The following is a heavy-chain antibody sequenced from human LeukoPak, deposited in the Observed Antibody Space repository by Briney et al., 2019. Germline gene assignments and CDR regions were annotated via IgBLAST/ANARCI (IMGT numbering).Heavy chain of an antibody. CDR2: IKSKTDGGTT. D-gene: IGHD2-2*01. V-gene: IGHV3-15*01. CDR1: GFTFSNAW. Sequence: GGSLRLSCAASGFTFSNAWMSWVRQAPGKGLEWVGCIKSKTDGGTTDYAAPVKGRFTTSRDDSKNTLYLQMNSLKTEDTAVYYCTTSYCSSTSCNTDYWGQGTLVTVSS. CDR3: TTSYCSSTSCNTDY. J-gene: IGHJ4*02.